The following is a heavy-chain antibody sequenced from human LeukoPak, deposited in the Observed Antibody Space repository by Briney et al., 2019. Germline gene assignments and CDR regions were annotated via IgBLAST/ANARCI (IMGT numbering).Heavy chain of an antibody. D-gene: IGHD3-22*01. V-gene: IGHV3-30*18. CDR2: ISYDGSDK. CDR1: GFIFRSYG. CDR3: AKGPDSSGLNNFDY. J-gene: IGHJ4*02. Sequence: SGRSLRLSCEASGFIFRSYGIHWVRQAPGKGLEWVAVISYDGSDKYYADSVKGRFTISRDNSKNTLYLQMNSLRPEDTAVYYCAKGPDSSGLNNFDYWGQGTLVTVSS.